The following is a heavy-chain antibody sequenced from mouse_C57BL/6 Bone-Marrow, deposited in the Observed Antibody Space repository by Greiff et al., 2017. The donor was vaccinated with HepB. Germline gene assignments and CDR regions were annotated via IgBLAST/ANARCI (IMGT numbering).Heavy chain of an antibody. J-gene: IGHJ2*01. CDR2: ISSGGSYT. V-gene: IGHV5-4*01. Sequence: EVKVVESGGDLVKPGGSLKLSCAASGFTFSSYGMSWVRQTPDKRLEWVATISSGGSYTYYPDNVKGRFTISRDNAKNNLYLQMSQLKSEDTAMYYCARDCSLPYFDYCGQGTTLTVSS. D-gene: IGHD5-5*01. CDR1: GFTFSSYG. CDR3: ARDCSLPYFDY.